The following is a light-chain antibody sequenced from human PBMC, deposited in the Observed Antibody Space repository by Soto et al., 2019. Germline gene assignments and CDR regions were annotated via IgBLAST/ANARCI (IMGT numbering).Light chain of an antibody. J-gene: IGLJ2*01. CDR2: EVS. Sequence: QSALTQPPSASGSPGQSVTISCTGTSSDVGGYNFVSWYQQHPDKAPKLMIYEVSERPSGVPDRFSGSKSGNTASLTVSGLQAEDKADYYCSSYAGSNIVVFGGGTKLTVL. CDR3: SSYAGSNIVV. CDR1: SSDVGGYNF. V-gene: IGLV2-8*01.